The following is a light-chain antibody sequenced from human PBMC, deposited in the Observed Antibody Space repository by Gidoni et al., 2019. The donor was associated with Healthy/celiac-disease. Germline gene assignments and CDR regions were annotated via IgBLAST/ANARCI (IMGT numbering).Light chain of an antibody. CDR2: DAS. CDR3: QQRSNWPRT. V-gene: IGKV3-11*01. J-gene: IGKJ2*01. Sequence: EIVLTQSPATLSLSPGEGATLPCRASQSVSSSLAWYQQKPGQAPRLLIYDASNRAAVIPARFSGSGSGTDFTLTISSLEPEDFAVYYFQQRSNWPRTFGQGTKLEIK. CDR1: QSVSSS.